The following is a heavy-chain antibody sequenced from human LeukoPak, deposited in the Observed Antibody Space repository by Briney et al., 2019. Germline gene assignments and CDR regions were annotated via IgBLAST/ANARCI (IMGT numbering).Heavy chain of an antibody. CDR2: IYHSGST. Sequence: SETLSPTCTVSGYSISSGYYWGWIRQPPGKGLEWIGSIYHSGSTYYNPSLKSRVTISVDTSKNQFSLKLSSVTAADTAVYYCARDDVVGARGGSFDIWGQGTMVTVSS. CDR3: ARDDVVGARGGSFDI. J-gene: IGHJ3*02. D-gene: IGHD1-26*01. CDR1: GYSISSGYY. V-gene: IGHV4-38-2*02.